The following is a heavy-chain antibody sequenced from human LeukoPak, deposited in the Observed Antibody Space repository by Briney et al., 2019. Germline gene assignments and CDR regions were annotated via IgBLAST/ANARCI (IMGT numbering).Heavy chain of an antibody. J-gene: IGHJ4*02. CDR2: ISYDGSNK. D-gene: IGHD3-10*01. CDR3: AKGPRRRVSTTALDLLYEDY. CDR1: GFTFSSYG. V-gene: IGHV3-30*18. Sequence: PGGSLRLSCAASGFTFSSYGMHWVRQAPGKGLEWVAVISYDGSNKYYADSVKGRFTISRDNSKNTLYLQMNSLRAEDTAVYYCAKGPRRRVSTTALDLLYEDYWGQGTLVTVSS.